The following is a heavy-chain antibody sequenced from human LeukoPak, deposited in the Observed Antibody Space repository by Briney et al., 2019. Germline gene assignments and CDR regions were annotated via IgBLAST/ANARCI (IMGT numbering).Heavy chain of an antibody. CDR1: GGSVNSGSYH. CDR2: IYYSGST. D-gene: IGHD3-10*01. J-gene: IGHJ5*02. CDR3: ARSGGYWFDP. Sequence: SETLSLTCTVSGGSVNSGSYHWSWIRQPPGKGLEWIGYIYYSGSTNYNPSLKSRVTISVDTSKNQFSLKLSSVTAADTAVYYCARSGGYWFDPWGQGTLVTVSS. V-gene: IGHV4-61*01.